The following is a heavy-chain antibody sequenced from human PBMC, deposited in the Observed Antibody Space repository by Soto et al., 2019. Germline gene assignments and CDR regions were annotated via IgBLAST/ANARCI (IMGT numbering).Heavy chain of an antibody. D-gene: IGHD6-13*01. CDR2: ISAYNGNT. Sequence: QVQLVQSGAEVKKPGASVKVSCKASGYTFTSYGISWVRQAPGQGLEWMGWISAYNGNTNYAQKLQCRVTMTTATSTRTAYMELRSLRSDDTAVYCCARDWAAAGPFDYWREGTLVTVSS. CDR1: GYTFTSYG. J-gene: IGHJ4*02. CDR3: ARDWAAAGPFDY. V-gene: IGHV1-18*01.